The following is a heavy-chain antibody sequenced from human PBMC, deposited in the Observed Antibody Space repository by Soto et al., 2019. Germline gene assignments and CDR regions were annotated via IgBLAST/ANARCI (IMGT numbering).Heavy chain of an antibody. CDR3: ARAVETGGNWFDP. Sequence: SETLSLTCTVSGGSISGYYWSWIRQSPGKGLEWIGHIYYSGTTNYNPSLKSRITMSVDTSKNQFSLKLSSVTAADTAVYYCARAVETGGNWFDPWGQGTLVTVSS. D-gene: IGHD1-1*01. V-gene: IGHV4-59*01. CDR2: IYYSGTT. CDR1: GGSISGYY. J-gene: IGHJ5*02.